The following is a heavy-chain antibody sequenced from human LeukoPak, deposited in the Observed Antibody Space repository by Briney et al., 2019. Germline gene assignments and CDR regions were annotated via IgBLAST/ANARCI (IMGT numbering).Heavy chain of an antibody. V-gene: IGHV4-39*07. J-gene: IGHJ3*02. CDR3: AKSNGYGLIYI. CDR1: SGSISNSNYY. D-gene: IGHD3-3*01. CDR2: FFYSGST. Sequence: SETLSLTCTVSSGSISNSNYYWGRARQPQGTALEWIGNFFYSGSTYHSPSLKSRVPISLHTSRNQFSLKLNPVTAADTAVEYGAKSNGYGLIYIWGQGTMVTVSS.